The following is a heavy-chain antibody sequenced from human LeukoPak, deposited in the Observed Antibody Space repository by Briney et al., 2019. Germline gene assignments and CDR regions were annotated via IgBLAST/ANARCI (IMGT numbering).Heavy chain of an antibody. CDR1: GYTFTSYG. V-gene: IGHV1-3*01. Sequence: ASVKVSCKTSGYTFTSYGMHWVRQAPGQSLEWMGWINGGNGNTKYSQKFQGRVTITRDTSASTAYMELSSLRSEDTAVYYCARDDYLLWFDPWGQGTLVTVSS. J-gene: IGHJ5*02. CDR3: ARDDYLLWFDP. CDR2: INGGNGNT. D-gene: IGHD2/OR15-2a*01.